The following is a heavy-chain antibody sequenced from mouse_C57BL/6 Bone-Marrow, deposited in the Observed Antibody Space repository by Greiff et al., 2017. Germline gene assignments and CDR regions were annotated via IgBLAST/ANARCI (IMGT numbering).Heavy chain of an antibody. CDR3: ARWTTGEDFDD. CDR1: GYTFTSYW. Sequence: QVQLQQSGAELVRPGASVKLSCKASGYTFTSYWMNWVKQRPGQGLEWIGKIYPRSGNTYYNEKFKGKATLTADKSSSTAYMELRSLTSEDSAVEFGARWTTGEDFDDWGRGTTLTVSA. D-gene: IGHD1-1*01. V-gene: IGHV1-81*01. J-gene: IGHJ2*01. CDR2: IYPRSGNT.